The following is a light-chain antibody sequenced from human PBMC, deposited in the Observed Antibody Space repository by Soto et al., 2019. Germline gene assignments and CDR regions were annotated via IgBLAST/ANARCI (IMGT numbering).Light chain of an antibody. V-gene: IGLV2-8*01. CDR1: SSDVGGYNY. J-gene: IGLJ1*01. Sequence: QSALTQPPSASGSPGQPVTISCTGTSSDVGGYNYVSWYQQHPGKAPKLIIYEFNKRPSGVPDRFSASKSGNSASLTVSGLHADDEADYYCSSYAGSNILFGTGPKLTV. CDR2: EFN. CDR3: SSYAGSNIL.